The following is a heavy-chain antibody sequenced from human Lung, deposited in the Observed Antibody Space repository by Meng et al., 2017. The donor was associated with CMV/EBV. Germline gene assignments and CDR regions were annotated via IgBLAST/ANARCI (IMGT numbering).Heavy chain of an antibody. D-gene: IGHD5/OR15-5a*01. V-gene: IGHV4-30-4*01. CDR1: GGSMSSGEYY. CDR3: ARGSVPLSWFDP. J-gene: IGHJ5*02. CDR2: IYYSGST. Sequence: CTGSGGSMSSGEYYWTWIRQPPGKGLEWIGYIYYSGSTYYNPSLKSRVTISVDTSKKQFSLKLSSVTAADTAVYYCARGSVPLSWFDPWGQGTLVTVSS.